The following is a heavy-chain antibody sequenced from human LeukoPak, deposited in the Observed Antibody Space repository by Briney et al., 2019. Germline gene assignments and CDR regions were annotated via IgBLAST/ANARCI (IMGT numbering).Heavy chain of an antibody. Sequence: GSLRLSCAASGFTFSSYAMSWVRQAPGKGLEWIGEINHSGSTNYNPSLKSRVTISVDTSKNQFSLKLSSVTAADTAVYYCARLRDGYVDCWGQGTLVTVSS. D-gene: IGHD2-21*01. CDR1: GFTFSSYA. CDR2: INHSGST. J-gene: IGHJ4*02. CDR3: ARLRDGYVDC. V-gene: IGHV4-34*01.